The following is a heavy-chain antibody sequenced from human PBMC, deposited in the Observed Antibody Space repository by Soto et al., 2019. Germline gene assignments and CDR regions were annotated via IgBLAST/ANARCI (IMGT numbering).Heavy chain of an antibody. CDR1: GGSISSGDYY. CDR3: ARDGPYYDILTGYRNWFDP. CDR2: IYYSGST. D-gene: IGHD3-9*01. V-gene: IGHV4-30-4*01. J-gene: IGHJ5*02. Sequence: SETLSLTCTVSGGSISSGDYYWSWIRHPPGKGLEWIGYIYYSGSTYYNPSLKSRVTISVDTSKNQFSLKLSSVTAADTAVYYCARDGPYYDILTGYRNWFDPWGQGTLVTVSS.